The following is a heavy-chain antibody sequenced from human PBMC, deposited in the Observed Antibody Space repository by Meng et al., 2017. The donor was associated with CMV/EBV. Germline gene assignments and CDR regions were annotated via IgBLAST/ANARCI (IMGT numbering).Heavy chain of an antibody. CDR2: MNPNSGNT. Sequence: ASVKVSCKASGYTFTSYGISWVRQAPGQGLEWMGWMNPNSGNTGYAQKFQGRVTMTRNTSISTAYMELSSLRSEDTAVYYCARGPRLRRLFPPPRPYYYYYGMDVWGQGTTVTVSS. CDR3: ARGPRLRRLFPPPRPYYYYYGMDV. D-gene: IGHD3-22*01. J-gene: IGHJ6*02. CDR1: GYTFTSYG. V-gene: IGHV1-8*02.